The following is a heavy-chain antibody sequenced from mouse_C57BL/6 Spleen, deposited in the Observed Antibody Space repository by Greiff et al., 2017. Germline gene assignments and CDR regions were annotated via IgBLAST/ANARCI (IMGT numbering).Heavy chain of an antibody. V-gene: IGHV3-1*01. CDR2: ISYSGST. J-gene: IGHJ1*03. CDR3: ARDRVWYFDV. Sequence: EVQGVESGPGMVKPSQSLSLTCTVTGYSITSGYDWHWIRHFPGNTLEWMGYISYSGSTNYNPSLKSRISITHDTSKNHFFLKLNSVTTEDTATYYCARDRVWYFDVWGTGTTVTFSS. CDR1: GYSITSGYD.